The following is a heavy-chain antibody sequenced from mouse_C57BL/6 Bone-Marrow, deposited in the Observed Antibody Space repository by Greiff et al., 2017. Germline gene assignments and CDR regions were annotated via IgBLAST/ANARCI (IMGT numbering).Heavy chain of an antibody. CDR3: ARDYDYDPYYFEY. CDR1: GYTFTSYW. D-gene: IGHD2-4*01. V-gene: IGHV1-59*01. J-gene: IGHJ2*01. Sequence: QVQLQQPGAELVRPGTSVKLSCKASGYTFTSYWMHWVKQRPGQGLEWIGVIDPSDSYTNYNQKFKGKATLTVDTSSSTAYMQLSSLTSEDSAVYYCARDYDYDPYYFEYGGEGTTLTVSS. CDR2: IDPSDSYT.